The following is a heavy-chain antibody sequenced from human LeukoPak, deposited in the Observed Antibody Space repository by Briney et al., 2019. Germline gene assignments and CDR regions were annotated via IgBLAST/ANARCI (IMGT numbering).Heavy chain of an antibody. J-gene: IGHJ4*02. D-gene: IGHD6-19*01. CDR2: TSYDGSNK. Sequence: AGGSLRLSCAASGFTFSSYGMHWVRQAPGKGLEWVAVTSYDGSNKYYADSVKGRFTISRDNSKNTLYLQMNSLRAEDTAVYYCAKDLEQWLAPFDYWGQGTLVTVSS. V-gene: IGHV3-30*18. CDR3: AKDLEQWLAPFDY. CDR1: GFTFSSYG.